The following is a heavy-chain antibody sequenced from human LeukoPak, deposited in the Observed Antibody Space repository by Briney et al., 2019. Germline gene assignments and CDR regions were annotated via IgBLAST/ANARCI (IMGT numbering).Heavy chain of an antibody. CDR3: ARGRSNYYGSGSSNDN. D-gene: IGHD3-10*01. V-gene: IGHV7-4-1*02. J-gene: IGHJ4*02. Sequence: ASVKVSCKASGYTFISYGMNWVRQAPGQGLEWMGWINTKIGNPTYAQGFTGRFVFSLDTSVSTAYLQISSLKAEDTAVYYCARGRSNYYGSGSSNDNWGQGTLVTVSS. CDR1: GYTFISYG. CDR2: INTKIGNP.